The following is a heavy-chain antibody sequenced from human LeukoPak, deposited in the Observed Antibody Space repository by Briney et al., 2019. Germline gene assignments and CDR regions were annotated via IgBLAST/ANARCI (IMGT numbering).Heavy chain of an antibody. CDR2: INTNTGNP. V-gene: IGHV7-4-1*02. CDR3: ARAAARFLEWFQAYYYYMDV. J-gene: IGHJ6*03. CDR1: GYTFTSYA. Sequence: ASVKVSCKASGYTFTSYAMNWVRQAPGQGLEWMGWINTNTGNPTYAQGFTGRFVFSLDTSVSTAYLQISSLKAEDTAVYYCARAAARFLEWFQAYYYYMDVWGKGTTVTVSS. D-gene: IGHD3-3*01.